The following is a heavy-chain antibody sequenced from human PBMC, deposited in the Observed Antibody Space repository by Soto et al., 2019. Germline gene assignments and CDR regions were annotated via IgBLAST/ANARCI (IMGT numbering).Heavy chain of an antibody. V-gene: IGHV1-18*01. Sequence: GESLKISCKASVYTFTNLGISWVRQAPGQGLEWMGWITSYNGNTNYAQKLQGRVTMTTDTSTTTAYMELRSLRSDDTAVYYCATDTSNYFDYWGQGTLVTV. CDR1: VYTFTNLG. D-gene: IGHD2-2*01. CDR3: ATDTSNYFDY. CDR2: ITSYNGNT. J-gene: IGHJ4*02.